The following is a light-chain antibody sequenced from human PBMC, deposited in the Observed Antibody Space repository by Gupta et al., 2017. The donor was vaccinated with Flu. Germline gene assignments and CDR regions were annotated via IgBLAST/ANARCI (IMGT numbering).Light chain of an antibody. V-gene: IGLV3-21*02. CDR1: NIGLKT. CDR3: QVWDSSSEHPGV. CDR2: DDA. J-gene: IGLJ3*02. Sequence: SYLLPPPPSSSLPPGQTARISCGGNNIGLKTVHWYQQKPGQAPVLVVYDDADRPSGIPERFSGSNSGDTATLTISRVEAGDEADYYCQVWDSSSEHPGVFGGGTRMTVV.